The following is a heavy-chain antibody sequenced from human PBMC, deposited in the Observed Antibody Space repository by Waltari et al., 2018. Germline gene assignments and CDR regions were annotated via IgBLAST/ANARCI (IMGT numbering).Heavy chain of an antibody. CDR2: ISSSGSTI. CDR3: ATSGYSYGSLGY. V-gene: IGHV3-48*03. CDR1: GFTFSSYE. J-gene: IGHJ4*02. Sequence: EVQLVESGGGLVQPGGSLRLSCAASGFTFSSYEMNWVRQAPGKGLEWFSYISSSGSTIYYADSVKGRFTISRDNAKNSLYLQMNSLRAEDTAVYYCATSGYSYGSLGYWGQGTLVTVSS. D-gene: IGHD5-18*01.